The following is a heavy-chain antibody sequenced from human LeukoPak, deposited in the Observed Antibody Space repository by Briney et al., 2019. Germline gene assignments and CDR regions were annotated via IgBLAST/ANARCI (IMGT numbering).Heavy chain of an antibody. J-gene: IGHJ4*02. V-gene: IGHV1-69*13. CDR2: IIPIFGTA. CDR3: AFRTMVRGVDY. CDR1: GGTFSSYA. D-gene: IGHD3-10*01. Sequence: RASVKVSCKASGGTFSSYAISWVRQAPGQGLEWMGGIIPIFGTANYAQKFQGRVTITADESTSTAYMELSSLRSEDTAVYYCAFRTMVRGVDYWGQGTLVTVSS.